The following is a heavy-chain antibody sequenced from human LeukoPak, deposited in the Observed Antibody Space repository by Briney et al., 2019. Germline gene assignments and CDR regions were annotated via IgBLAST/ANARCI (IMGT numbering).Heavy chain of an antibody. D-gene: IGHD1-26*01. J-gene: IGHJ4*02. Sequence: RGSLRLSCAASGFIFSDYYMSWIRQAPGKGLEWVSYISSSGSTIYYEDSVKGRFTISRDNAKNSLYLQMNSLRAEDTAVYYCFGSGSSFDHWGQGTLVTVSS. CDR3: FGSGSSFDH. CDR2: ISSSGSTI. CDR1: GFIFSDYY. V-gene: IGHV3-11*01.